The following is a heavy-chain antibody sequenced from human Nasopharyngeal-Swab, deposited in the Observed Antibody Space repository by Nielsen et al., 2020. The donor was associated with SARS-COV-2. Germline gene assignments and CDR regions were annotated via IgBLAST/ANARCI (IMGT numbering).Heavy chain of an antibody. CDR2: IYTSGST. CDR3: ARDQYCSGGSCTVFDY. Sequence: SETLSLTCTVSGGSISSSSYYWSWIRQPAGKGLEWIGRIYTSGSTNYNPSLKSRVTISVDTSKNQFPLKLSSVTAADTAVYYCARDQYCSGGSCTVFDYWGQGTLVTVSS. J-gene: IGHJ4*02. CDR1: GGSISSSSYY. V-gene: IGHV4-61*02. D-gene: IGHD2-15*01.